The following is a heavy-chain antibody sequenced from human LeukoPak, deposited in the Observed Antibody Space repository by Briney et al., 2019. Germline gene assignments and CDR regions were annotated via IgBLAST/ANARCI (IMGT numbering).Heavy chain of an antibody. CDR3: AKGGSSSWYGHFDY. CDR2: ISGNGGST. V-gene: IGHV3-23*01. CDR1: GFTFSSYG. Sequence: GGSLRLSCAASGFTFSSYGMSWVRQAPGKGLEWVSAISGNGGSTYYADSVKGRFTISRDNSKNTLYLQMNSLRAEDTAVYYCAKGGSSSWYGHFDYWGQGTLVTVSS. D-gene: IGHD6-13*01. J-gene: IGHJ4*02.